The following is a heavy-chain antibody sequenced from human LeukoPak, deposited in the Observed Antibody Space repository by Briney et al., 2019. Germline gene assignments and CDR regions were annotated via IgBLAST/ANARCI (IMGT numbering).Heavy chain of an antibody. CDR1: GGSISSSSYY. Sequence: PSETLSLTCTVSGGSISSSSYYWGWIRQPPGKGLEWIGSIYYSGSTYYNPSLKSRVTISVDTSKNQFSLKLSSVTAADTAVYYCARGQPDFWRVYYYYYMDVWGKGTTVTVSS. CDR3: ARGQPDFWRVYYYYYMDV. V-gene: IGHV4-39*07. CDR2: IYYSGST. D-gene: IGHD3-3*01. J-gene: IGHJ6*03.